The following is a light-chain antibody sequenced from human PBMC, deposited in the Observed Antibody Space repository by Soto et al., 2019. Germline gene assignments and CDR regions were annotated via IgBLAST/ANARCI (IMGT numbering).Light chain of an antibody. V-gene: IGLV2-14*02. J-gene: IGLJ3*02. CDR1: SSDIGTYNL. Sequence: QSALTQPASVSGSPGQSITISCTGTSSDIGTYNLVSWYQHYPGKAPKLMIYEGIKRPSGVSNRFSGSKSGNTAFLTISGLQAEDEADYYCSSYTSSSTLLFGGGTQLTVL. CDR3: SSYTSSSTLL. CDR2: EGI.